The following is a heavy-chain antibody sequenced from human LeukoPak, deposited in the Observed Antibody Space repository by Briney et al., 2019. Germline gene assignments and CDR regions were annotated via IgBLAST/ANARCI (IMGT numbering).Heavy chain of an antibody. CDR3: SRHKGVRAYDTDYSSYAGMDV. Sequence: SETLSLTCTVSGGSISSYYWSWIRQPPGKGLEWIGYIYYSGSTNYNPSLKSRVTISVDTSKNQFSLKLSSVTAADTAVYYCSRHKGVRAYDTDYSSYAGMDVCGQGTKVTVSS. V-gene: IGHV4-59*08. CDR1: GGSISSYY. D-gene: IGHD5-12*01. J-gene: IGHJ6*02. CDR2: IYYSGST.